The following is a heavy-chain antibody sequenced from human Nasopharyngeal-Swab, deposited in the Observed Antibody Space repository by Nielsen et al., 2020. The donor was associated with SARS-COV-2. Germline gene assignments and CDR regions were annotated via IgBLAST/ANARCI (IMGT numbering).Heavy chain of an antibody. CDR1: GFTFSSYE. Sequence: GGSLRLSCAASGFTFSSYEMNWVRQAPEKGLEWVSYISSSGSTIYYADSVKGRFTISRDNAKNSLYLQMNSLRAEDTAVYYCASGKGYYYGSGTFDYWGQGTLVTVSS. J-gene: IGHJ4*02. CDR3: ASGKGYYYGSGTFDY. V-gene: IGHV3-48*03. D-gene: IGHD3-10*01. CDR2: ISSSGSTI.